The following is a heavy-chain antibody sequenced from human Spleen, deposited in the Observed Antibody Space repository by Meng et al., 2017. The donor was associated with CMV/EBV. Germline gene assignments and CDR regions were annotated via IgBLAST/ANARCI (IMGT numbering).Heavy chain of an antibody. CDR3: ARDRVAGTGYVDY. CDR1: GGSISSSSYY. CDR2: IYYSGST. J-gene: IGHJ4*02. Sequence: SETLSLTCTVSGGSISSSSYYWGWIRQPPGKGLEWIGRIYYSGSTYYNPSLKSRVTISVDTSKNQFSLKLSSVTAPDTAVYYCARDRVAGTGYVDYWGQGTLVTVSS. D-gene: IGHD6-19*01. V-gene: IGHV4-39*07.